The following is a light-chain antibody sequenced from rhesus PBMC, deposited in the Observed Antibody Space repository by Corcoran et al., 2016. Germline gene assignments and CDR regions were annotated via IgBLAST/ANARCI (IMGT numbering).Light chain of an antibody. V-gene: IGKV1-33*02. Sequence: DIQMTQSPASVSASVGDRVTITCQASQGTISWLAWYQQKPGKAPKLLFYAASSLQSGVPSRFSGSGSGTDFTLTISILRPEYFATYYCQEHKSYPLTFGGGTKVEV. CDR3: QEHKSYPLT. CDR2: AAS. J-gene: IGKJ4*01. CDR1: QGTISW.